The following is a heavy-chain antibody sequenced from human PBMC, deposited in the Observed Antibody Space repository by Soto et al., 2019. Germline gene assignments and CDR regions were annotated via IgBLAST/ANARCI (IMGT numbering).Heavy chain of an antibody. V-gene: IGHV4-59*01. CDR3: ARAPRGNYGYPSYFDY. J-gene: IGHJ4*02. D-gene: IGHD3-10*01. CDR1: GGYSVSYD. Sequence: SEMLSDRCSVAGGYSVSYDGSWIRQPPGKGLEWIGYIYYSGSTNYNPSLKSRVTISVDTSKNQFSLKLSSVTAADTAVYYCARAPRGNYGYPSYFDYWGQGTLVTVSS. CDR2: IYYSGST.